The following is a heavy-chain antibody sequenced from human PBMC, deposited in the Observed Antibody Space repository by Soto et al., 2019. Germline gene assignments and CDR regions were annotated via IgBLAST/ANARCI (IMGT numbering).Heavy chain of an antibody. CDR3: ARVGRDYGDSIYYYGMDV. CDR2: IYYSGST. J-gene: IGHJ6*02. V-gene: IGHV4-59*01. D-gene: IGHD4-17*01. CDR1: GGSISSYY. Sequence: SETLSLTCTVSGGSISSYYWSWIRQPPGKGLEWIGYIYYSGSTNYNPSLKSRVTISVDTSKNLFSLKLSSVTAADTAVYYCARVGRDYGDSIYYYGMDVWGQGTTVTVSS.